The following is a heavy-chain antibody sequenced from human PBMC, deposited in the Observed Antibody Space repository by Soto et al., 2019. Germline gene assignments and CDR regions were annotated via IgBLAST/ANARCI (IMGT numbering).Heavy chain of an antibody. J-gene: IGHJ4*02. CDR3: ARDSPPVDY. Sequence: QVQLVQSGAEVKKPGASVKVSCKASGYTFTNYGISWVRQAPGQGLEWMGWISAYNGNTNYAQKLQGRGTMTTDTPASTAYMALRSLRSDDTAVYYCARDSPPVDYWGQGPLVTVSS. V-gene: IGHV1-18*01. CDR2: ISAYNGNT. CDR1: GYTFTNYG.